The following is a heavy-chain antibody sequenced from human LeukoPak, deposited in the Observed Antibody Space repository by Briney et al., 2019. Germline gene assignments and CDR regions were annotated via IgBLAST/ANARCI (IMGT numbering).Heavy chain of an antibody. CDR2: LYYTGSA. CDR3: ARLSGSGGWYPWAFDI. J-gene: IGHJ3*02. CDR1: GASISSHY. Sequence: SETLSLTCSVSGASISSHYWSWIRQPPGKGLEWIGYLYYTGSAYHNPSLKSRVTISVDTSKNHFSLKLSSVTAADTAVYYCARLSGSGGWYPWAFDIWGQGTMVAVSS. V-gene: IGHV4-59*08. D-gene: IGHD6-19*01.